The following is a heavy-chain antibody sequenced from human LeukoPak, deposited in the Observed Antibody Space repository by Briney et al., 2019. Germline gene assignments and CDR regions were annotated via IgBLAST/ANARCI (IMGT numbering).Heavy chain of an antibody. J-gene: IGHJ5*02. V-gene: IGHV1-69*01. CDR1: GGTFSSYA. Sequence: SVKVSRKASGGTFSSYAISWVRQAPGQGLEWMGGIIPIFGTANYAQKFQGRVTITADESTSTAYMELSSLRSEDTAVYYCATSYCGGDCYPNWFDPWGQGTLVTVSS. D-gene: IGHD2-21*02. CDR2: IIPIFGTA. CDR3: ATSYCGGDCYPNWFDP.